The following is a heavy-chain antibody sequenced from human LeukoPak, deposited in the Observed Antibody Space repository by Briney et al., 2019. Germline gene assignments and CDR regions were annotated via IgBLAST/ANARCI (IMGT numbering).Heavy chain of an antibody. CDR3: TRQYDYVWGSYRYNSFDY. V-gene: IGHV3-73*01. D-gene: IGHD3-16*02. Sequence: GGSLRLSCAASGFTLSGSAMHWVRQASGKGLEWVGRIISKANSYATAYAASVKGRFTISRDDSKNTAYLQINSLKTEDTAVDYCTRQYDYVWGSYRYNSFDYWGQGTLVTVSS. CDR2: IISKANSYAT. J-gene: IGHJ4*02. CDR1: GFTLSGSA.